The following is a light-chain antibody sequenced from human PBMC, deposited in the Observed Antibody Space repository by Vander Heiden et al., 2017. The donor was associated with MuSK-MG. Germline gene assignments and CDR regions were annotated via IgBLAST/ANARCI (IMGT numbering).Light chain of an antibody. Sequence: EIVMTQSPATLSVSPGERATLSCRASQSVSSNLAWYQQKPGMAPRLLIYGASTRATGIPARFSGSGSGTEFTLTISSLQSEDFAVYYCQQYKNWPETFGQGTKLEIK. J-gene: IGKJ2*01. CDR2: GAS. V-gene: IGKV3-15*01. CDR1: QSVSSN. CDR3: QQYKNWPET.